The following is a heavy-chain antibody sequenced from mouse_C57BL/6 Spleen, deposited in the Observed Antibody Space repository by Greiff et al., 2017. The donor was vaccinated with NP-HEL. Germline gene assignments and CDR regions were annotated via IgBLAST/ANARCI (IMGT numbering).Heavy chain of an antibody. D-gene: IGHD2-4*01. CDR1: GYSITSGYY. Sequence: EVQLQESGPGLVKPSQSLSLTCSVTGYSITSGYYWNWIRQFPGNKLEWMGYISYDGSNNYNPSLKNRISITRDTSKNQFFLKLNSVTTEDTATYYCARAYDYEIAYWGQGTLVTVSA. V-gene: IGHV3-6*01. CDR3: ARAYDYEIAY. J-gene: IGHJ3*01. CDR2: ISYDGSN.